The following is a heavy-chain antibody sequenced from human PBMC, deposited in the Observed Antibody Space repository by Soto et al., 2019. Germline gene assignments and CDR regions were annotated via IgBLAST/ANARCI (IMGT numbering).Heavy chain of an antibody. CDR2: IKSKTDGGTT. V-gene: IGHV3-15*07. J-gene: IGHJ4*02. Sequence: EVQLVEPGGGLVKPGGSLRLSCAASGFTFSNAWMNWVRQAPGKGLEWVGGIKSKTDGGTTDYAAPVKGTFTISRDDSKNTLYLQMNSLKTEDTAVYYCTTRAHYYDSSATFDYWGQGTLVTVSS. D-gene: IGHD3-22*01. CDR1: GFTFSNAW. CDR3: TTRAHYYDSSATFDY.